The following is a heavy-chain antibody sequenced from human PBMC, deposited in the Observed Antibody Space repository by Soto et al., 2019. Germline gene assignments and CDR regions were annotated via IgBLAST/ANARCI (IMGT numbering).Heavy chain of an antibody. V-gene: IGHV4-34*01. CDR1: GGSFSGHS. CDR3: AREGSYSAYNFAHGIQLWSFDF. CDR2: INHSGRV. Sequence: SETLSLTCAVYGGSFSGHSWTWIRQSPGKGLEWIGDINHSGRVNYSPSLKSRVTISLDTSKNQFSLTLSAVTAADMAVYYCAREGSYSAYNFAHGIQLWSFDFWGQGALVTVSP. J-gene: IGHJ4*02. D-gene: IGHD5-12*01.